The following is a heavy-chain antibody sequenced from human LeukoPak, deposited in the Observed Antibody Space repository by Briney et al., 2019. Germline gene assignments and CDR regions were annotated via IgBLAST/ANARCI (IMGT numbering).Heavy chain of an antibody. Sequence: SETLSLTCTVSSGSISSSSYYWGWIRQPPGKGLEWIGSIYYSRSTSYNPSLKSRATISVDTSKHHFSLKLSSVTAADTAVYYCARVSYQEGVDYWGQGTLVTVSS. V-gene: IGHV4-39*07. CDR1: SGSISSSSYY. CDR3: ARVSYQEGVDY. CDR2: IYYSRST. D-gene: IGHD2-2*01. J-gene: IGHJ4*02.